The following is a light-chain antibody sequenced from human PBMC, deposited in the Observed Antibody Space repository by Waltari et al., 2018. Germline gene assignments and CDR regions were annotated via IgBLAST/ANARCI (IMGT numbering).Light chain of an antibody. J-gene: IGLJ3*02. Sequence: QSVLTQPPSVSGAPGPRITIPCIGSDSNIGAAYDFHWYQQLPGTAPKLLMYANSYRPSGVPDRFSGSKSGTSASLAITGLQADDEAHYYCQSYDSSLSASVFGGGTKVTVL. CDR2: ANS. V-gene: IGLV1-40*01. CDR3: QSYDSSLSASV. CDR1: DSNIGAAYD.